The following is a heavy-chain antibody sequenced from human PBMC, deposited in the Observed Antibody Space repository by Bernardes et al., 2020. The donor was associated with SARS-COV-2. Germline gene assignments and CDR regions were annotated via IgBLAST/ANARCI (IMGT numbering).Heavy chain of an antibody. D-gene: IGHD6-19*01. CDR1: GFPFSSYC. Sequence: GESLRLSCAASGFPFSSYCMSWVRRSPGKGLEWLATIKQDGGATYYVASVKGRFPISRDNAKNALYLQMNSLRAEDTAVYYCASDIWAVAGTDYYYGMDVWGQGTTVTVSS. J-gene: IGHJ6*02. CDR3: ASDIWAVAGTDYYYGMDV. CDR2: IKQDGGAT. V-gene: IGHV3-7*03.